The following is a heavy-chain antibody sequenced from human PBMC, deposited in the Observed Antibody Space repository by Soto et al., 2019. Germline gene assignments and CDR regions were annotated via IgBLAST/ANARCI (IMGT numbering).Heavy chain of an antibody. V-gene: IGHV3-23*01. CDR2: ISGSGGST. CDR3: AKGHSSSWIQGY. J-gene: IGHJ4*02. D-gene: IGHD6-13*01. Sequence: EVQLLESGGGLVQPGGSLRLSCAASGFTFSSYAMSWVRQAPGKGLEWVSAISGSGGSTYYADSVKGRFPISRDNSKNTLYLQMNSLRAEDTAVYYCAKGHSSSWIQGYWGQGTLVTVSS. CDR1: GFTFSSYA.